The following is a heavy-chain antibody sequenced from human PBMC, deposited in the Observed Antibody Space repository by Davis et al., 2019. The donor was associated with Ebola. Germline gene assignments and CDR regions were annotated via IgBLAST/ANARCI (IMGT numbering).Heavy chain of an antibody. V-gene: IGHV1-2*06. J-gene: IGHJ4*02. Sequence: ASVKVSCKASGYTFTGYYMHWVRQAPGQGLEWVGRINPNTGDTNYAQKFQGRVTMTRDTSISAAYMELTSLRSDDTAVYYCARDRGYRSMGFDYWGQGTLVTVSS. CDR3: ARDRGYRSMGFDY. CDR1: GYTFTGYY. CDR2: INPNTGDT. D-gene: IGHD5-12*01.